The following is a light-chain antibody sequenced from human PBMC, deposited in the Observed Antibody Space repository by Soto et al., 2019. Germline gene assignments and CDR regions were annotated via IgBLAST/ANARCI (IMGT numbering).Light chain of an antibody. V-gene: IGKV3D-20*02. Sequence: EIVLTQSPATLSLSPGERATLSCRASQSVSSSYLAWYQQKPGQAPRLLIYGASSRAAGIPPRFRGSGSGTDFTLIISRLEPDDFAIYYCQQRSNRPPVTFGQGTRLEIK. J-gene: IGKJ5*01. CDR3: QQRSNRPPVT. CDR1: QSVSSSY. CDR2: GAS.